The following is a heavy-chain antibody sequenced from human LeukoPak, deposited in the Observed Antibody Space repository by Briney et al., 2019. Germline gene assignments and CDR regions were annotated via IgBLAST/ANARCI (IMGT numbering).Heavy chain of an antibody. D-gene: IGHD5-24*01. Sequence: GESLKISCKGSGYSFTSYWIGWVRQMPGKGLEWMGIIYPGDSDTRYSPSFQGQVTISADKSISTAYLQWSSLKASDTAMYYCARPSTVEMATITYFDYWGRGTLVTVSS. CDR2: IYPGDSDT. V-gene: IGHV5-51*01. CDR1: GYSFTSYW. CDR3: ARPSTVEMATITYFDY. J-gene: IGHJ4*02.